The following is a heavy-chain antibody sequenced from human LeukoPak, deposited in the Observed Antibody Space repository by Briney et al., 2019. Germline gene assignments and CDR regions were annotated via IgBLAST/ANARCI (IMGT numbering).Heavy chain of an antibody. D-gene: IGHD1-26*01. CDR2: INPTGGST. CDR3: ARDNSVGDNAWWFDP. J-gene: IGHJ5*02. Sequence: ASVKVSCKASGYTFTSYYMHWVRQAPGQGLEWMGLINPTGGSTGYAQKFQGRVTMNRDMSTSTDYMDLSSLRSEETAIYYCARDNSVGDNAWWFDPWGQGTLVTVSS. V-gene: IGHV1-46*01. CDR1: GYTFTSYY.